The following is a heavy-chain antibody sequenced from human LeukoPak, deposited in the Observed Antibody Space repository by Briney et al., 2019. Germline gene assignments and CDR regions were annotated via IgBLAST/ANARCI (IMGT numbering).Heavy chain of an antibody. Sequence: GGSLRLSCAASGFTFSSYGMHWVRQAPGKGLEWVAFIRYDGSNKYYADSVKGRFTISRDNSKNTLYLQMNSLRAEDTAVYYCASRYCGSTSCYYLGVFDYWGQGTLVTVSS. J-gene: IGHJ4*02. CDR2: IRYDGSNK. CDR3: ASRYCGSTSCYYLGVFDY. V-gene: IGHV3-30*02. D-gene: IGHD2-2*01. CDR1: GFTFSSYG.